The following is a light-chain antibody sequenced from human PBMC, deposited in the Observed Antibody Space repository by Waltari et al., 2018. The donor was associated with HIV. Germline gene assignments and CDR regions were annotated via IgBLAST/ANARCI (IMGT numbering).Light chain of an antibody. J-gene: IGKJ1*01. V-gene: IGKV3-15*01. CDR3: HQYNDWWT. Sequence: VMTHSLATLCASPGEGATLSCRASQSVSGNVAWYQQKPGQAPRLLIYGASTRATGIPARFSGSGSETEFTLTISSLQSEDFAVYHCHQYNDWWTFGQGTKVEI. CDR1: QSVSGN. CDR2: GAS.